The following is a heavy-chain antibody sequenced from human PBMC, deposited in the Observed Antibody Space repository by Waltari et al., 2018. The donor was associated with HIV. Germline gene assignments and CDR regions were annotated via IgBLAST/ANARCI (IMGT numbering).Heavy chain of an antibody. J-gene: IGHJ5*02. V-gene: IGHV3-53*05. CDR1: GFLVTTNA. CDR2: ILGDGQK. CDR3: ARGVKYLDFGRSYWEADP. D-gene: IGHD3-3*01. Sequence: GGHFLPPGDSLSLSCAPSGFLVTTNALTWFRQRPGRGREWGGSILGDGQKFWPLPFEGRISGSKDESKNSVLREMKYRRPDDTAIYYGARGVKYLDFGRSYWEADPWGQGTRVTFSS.